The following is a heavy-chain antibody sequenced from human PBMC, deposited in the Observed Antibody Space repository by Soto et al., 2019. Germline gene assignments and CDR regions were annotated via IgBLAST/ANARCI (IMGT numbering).Heavy chain of an antibody. J-gene: IGHJ4*02. V-gene: IGHV4-34*01. D-gene: IGHD3-10*01. CDR3: ARGPRGYYYGSGSRGYYFHY. CDR1: GGSFSGYY. CDR2: INHSGST. Sequence: SETLSLTCAVYGGSFSGYYWSWIRQPPGKGLEWIGEINHSGSTNYNPSLKSRVTISVDTSKNQFSLKLSSVTAADTAVYYCARGPRGYYYGSGSRGYYFHYWGQGTLVTVSS.